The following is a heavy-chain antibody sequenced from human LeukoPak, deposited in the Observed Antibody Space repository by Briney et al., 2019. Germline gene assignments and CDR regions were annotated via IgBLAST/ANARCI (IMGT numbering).Heavy chain of an antibody. CDR3: ARGSSSWTSSWFDP. CDR2: IYYSGST. Sequence: PSETLSLTCTVSSGSITSYYWSWIRQPPGKGLEWIGYIYYSGSTNYNPSLKSRVTISVDTSKNQFSLKLSSVTAADTAVYYCARGSSSWTSSWFDPWGQGTLVTVSS. D-gene: IGHD6-13*01. CDR1: SGSITSYY. J-gene: IGHJ5*02. V-gene: IGHV4-59*08.